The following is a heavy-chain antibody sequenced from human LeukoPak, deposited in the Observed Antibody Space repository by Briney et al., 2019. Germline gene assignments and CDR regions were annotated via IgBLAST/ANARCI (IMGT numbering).Heavy chain of an antibody. CDR2: MNPNSGNT. J-gene: IGHJ4*02. D-gene: IGHD4-17*01. CDR3: ARRTHYGDYEFDY. Sequence: ASVKVSCKASGYTFTSLDINWVRQATGQGLEWMGWMNPNSGNTGYAQKFQGRVTITRNTSISTAYMELSSLRSEDTAVYYCARRTHYGDYEFDYWGQGTLVTVSS. CDR1: GYTFTSLD. V-gene: IGHV1-8*01.